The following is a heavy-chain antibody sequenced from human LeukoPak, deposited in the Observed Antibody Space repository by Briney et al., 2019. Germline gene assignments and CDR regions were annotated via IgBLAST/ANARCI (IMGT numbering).Heavy chain of an antibody. V-gene: IGHV3-21*01. CDR3: ARADCGEKPYYFDY. CDR2: ISSSSSYI. Sequence: GGSLRLSCAASGFTFSSYSMNWVRQAPGKGLEWVSSISSSSSYIYYADSVKGRFTISRDNAKNSLYLQMNSLRAEDTAVYYCARADCGEKPYYFDYWGQGTLVTVSS. D-gene: IGHD4-17*01. CDR1: GFTFSSYS. J-gene: IGHJ4*02.